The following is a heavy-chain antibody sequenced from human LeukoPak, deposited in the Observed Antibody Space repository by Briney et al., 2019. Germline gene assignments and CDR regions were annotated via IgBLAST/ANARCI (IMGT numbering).Heavy chain of an antibody. Sequence: ASVKVSCKASGGTFSSYAISWVRQAPGQGLEWMGGIIPIFGTANYAQKFQGRVTITTDESTSTAYMELSSLRSEDTAVYYCARVLYGYYDSKAPFGYWGQGTLVTVSS. J-gene: IGHJ4*02. CDR2: IIPIFGTA. D-gene: IGHD3-22*01. CDR3: ARVLYGYYDSKAPFGY. V-gene: IGHV1-69*05. CDR1: GGTFSSYA.